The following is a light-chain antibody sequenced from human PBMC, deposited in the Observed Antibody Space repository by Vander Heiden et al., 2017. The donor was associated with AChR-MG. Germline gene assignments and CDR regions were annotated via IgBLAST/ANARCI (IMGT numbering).Light chain of an antibody. Sequence: QSALTQPRSVSGSPGQSVTISCTGTSSDVGGYNYVSWYQQHPGQAPKLVIFDVSRRPSGVHDRFSGSKSGNTASLTISGLQAEDDADYYCCSYAGNYAYVFGGGTKVTVL. J-gene: IGLJ1*01. CDR3: CSYAGNYAYV. CDR1: SSDVGGYNY. CDR2: DVS. V-gene: IGLV2-11*01.